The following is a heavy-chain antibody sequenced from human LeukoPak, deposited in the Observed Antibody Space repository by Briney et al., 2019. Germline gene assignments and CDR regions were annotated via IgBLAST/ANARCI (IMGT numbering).Heavy chain of an antibody. J-gene: IGHJ4*02. V-gene: IGHV3-30-3*01. D-gene: IGHD2-21*01. Sequence: GGSLRLSCAASGFTFSSYAMHWVRQAPGKGLEWVAVISYDGSNKYYADSVKGRFTISRDNSKNTLYLQMNSLRAEDTAVYYCARAPGRIVVVIAIFNDYWGQGTLVTVSS. CDR3: ARAPGRIVVVIAIFNDY. CDR1: GFTFSSYA. CDR2: ISYDGSNK.